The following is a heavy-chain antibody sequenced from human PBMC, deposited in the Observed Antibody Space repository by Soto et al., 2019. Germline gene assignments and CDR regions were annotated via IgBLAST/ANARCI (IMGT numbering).Heavy chain of an antibody. J-gene: IGHJ4*02. Sequence: PSETLSLTCTVSGGSISSGGYYWSWIRQHPGKGLEWIGYIYYSGSTYYNPSLKSRVTISVDTSKNQFSLKLSSVTAADTAVYYCARPAHCGGDCYYYFDYWGQGTLVTVSS. CDR2: IYYSGST. V-gene: IGHV4-31*03. CDR1: GGSISSGGYY. CDR3: ARPAHCGGDCYYYFDY. D-gene: IGHD2-21*02.